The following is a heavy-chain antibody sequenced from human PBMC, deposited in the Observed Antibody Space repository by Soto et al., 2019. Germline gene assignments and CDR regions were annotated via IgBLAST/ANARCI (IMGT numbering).Heavy chain of an antibody. V-gene: IGHV4-30-4*01. D-gene: IGHD3-10*01. CDR3: ARVLPMVRGDNYYFDY. CDR2: IYYSGST. Sequence: QVQLQESGPGLVKPSQTLSLTCTVSGGSISSGDYYWSWIRQPPGKGLEWIGYIYYSGSTYYNPSLTSRVTISVDTSKNQFSLKLSSVTAADTAVYYCARVLPMVRGDNYYFDYWGQGTLVTVSS. CDR1: GGSISSGDYY. J-gene: IGHJ4*02.